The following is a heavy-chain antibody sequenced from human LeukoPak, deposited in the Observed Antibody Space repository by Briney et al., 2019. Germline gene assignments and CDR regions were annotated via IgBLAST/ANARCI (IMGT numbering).Heavy chain of an antibody. CDR1: GYSFTTYW. V-gene: IGHV5-51*01. D-gene: IGHD3-3*01. CDR2: IYPTDSDT. CDR3: ARHIYYDFWSGTPEYYYYYMDV. Sequence: GESLKISCEASGYSFTTYWIAWVRQMPGKGLEWMGRIYPTDSDTRYNPSFQGQVTISADKSINTAYLQWSSLKASDTAMYYCARHIYYDFWSGTPEYYYYYMDVWGKGTTVTVSS. J-gene: IGHJ6*03.